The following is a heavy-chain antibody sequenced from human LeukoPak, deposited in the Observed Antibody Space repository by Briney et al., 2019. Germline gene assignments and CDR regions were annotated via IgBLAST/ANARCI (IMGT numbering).Heavy chain of an antibody. CDR3: ARDHALNRYGDYGYYFDY. D-gene: IGHD4-17*01. V-gene: IGHV3-21*01. Sequence: GGSLRLSCAASGFTFSSYSMNWVRQAPGKGLEWVSSISSSSSYIYYADSLKGRFTISRDNAKNSLYLQMNSLRAEDTAVYYCARDHALNRYGDYGYYFDYWGQGTLVTVSS. CDR1: GFTFSSYS. CDR2: ISSSSSYI. J-gene: IGHJ4*02.